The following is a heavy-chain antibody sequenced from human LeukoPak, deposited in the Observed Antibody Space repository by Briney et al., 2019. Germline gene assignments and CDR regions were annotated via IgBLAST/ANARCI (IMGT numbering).Heavy chain of an antibody. CDR1: GGSISSYY. V-gene: IGHV4-59*01. Sequence: SETLSLTCTVSGGSISSYYSSWIRQPPGKGLEWIGYIYYSGSTNYNPSLKSRVTISVDTSKNQFSLKLSSVTAADTAVYYCARGGSGGRKKSTVDIWGQGTMVTVSS. J-gene: IGHJ3*02. D-gene: IGHD2-15*01. CDR2: IYYSGST. CDR3: ARGGSGGRKKSTVDI.